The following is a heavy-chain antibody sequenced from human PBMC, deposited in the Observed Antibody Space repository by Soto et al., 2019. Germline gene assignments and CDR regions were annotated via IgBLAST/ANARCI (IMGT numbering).Heavy chain of an antibody. J-gene: IGHJ4*02. CDR1: GFTFSSYA. V-gene: IGHV3-23*01. Sequence: GGSLRLSCAASGFTFSSYAMSWVRQAPGKGLEWVSAISGSGGSTYYADSVKGRFTISRDNSKNTLYLQMNSLRAEDTAVYYCAQDSSGYYFSGDAWGQGTLVTVSS. CDR2: ISGSGGST. D-gene: IGHD3-22*01. CDR3: AQDSSGYYFSGDA.